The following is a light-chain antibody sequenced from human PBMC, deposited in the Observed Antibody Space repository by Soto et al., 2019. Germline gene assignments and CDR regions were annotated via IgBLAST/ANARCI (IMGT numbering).Light chain of an antibody. Sequence: DIQMTQSPSSLSASVGDRVTITCRASQRISRYFNWFQQKPGKAPKLLISYASSLQSGVPSRFSGSGSGTDFTLTINSLQPEDVAVYYCQQSYSNPWTFGQGNKVEIK. V-gene: IGKV1-39*01. CDR3: QQSYSNPWT. CDR2: YAS. J-gene: IGKJ1*01. CDR1: QRISRY.